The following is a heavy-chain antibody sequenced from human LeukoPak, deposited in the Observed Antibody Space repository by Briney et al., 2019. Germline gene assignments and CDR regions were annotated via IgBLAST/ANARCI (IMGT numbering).Heavy chain of an antibody. D-gene: IGHD3-22*01. V-gene: IGHV1-2*02. CDR3: ARAGHNSNSGGYYF. CDR2: IDPDTGDT. J-gene: IGHJ4*02. CDR1: GYTFIDNY. Sequence: GASVKVSCKPSGYTFIDNYLHWVRQAPGQGLESLGWIDPDTGDTNYPQKFQGRVTMTRDTSSSTAYMKLNRLRSDDTAVYYCARAGHNSNSGGYYFWGLGTLVTVSS.